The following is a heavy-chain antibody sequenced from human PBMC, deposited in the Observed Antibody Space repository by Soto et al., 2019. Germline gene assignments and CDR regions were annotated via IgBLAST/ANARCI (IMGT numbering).Heavy chain of an antibody. D-gene: IGHD6-13*01. CDR1: GFTVRRSY. V-gene: IGHV3-66*02. CDR3: ARAPSWYNLDY. CDR2: IYSGGST. Sequence: XXSLTLSFAASGFTVRRSYMRWVRQAPGKGLEWVSVIYSGGSTYYADSVKGRFTISRDNSKNTLYLQMNSLRAEDTAVYYCARAPSWYNLDYWGQGTLVTVSS. J-gene: IGHJ4*02.